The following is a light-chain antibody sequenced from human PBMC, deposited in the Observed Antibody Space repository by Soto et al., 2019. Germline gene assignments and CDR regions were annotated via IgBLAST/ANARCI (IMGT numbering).Light chain of an antibody. CDR1: QSVSNN. Sequence: EIVMTQSPATLSVSPGERATLSCRASQSVSNNLAWYQQKPGQAPGLLIYHASTRATGIPARFSGSGSGTEFTLTIGSLQSEDFAVYYCQQYNKWPLTFGGGTKVEIK. V-gene: IGKV3-15*01. J-gene: IGKJ4*01. CDR3: QQYNKWPLT. CDR2: HAS.